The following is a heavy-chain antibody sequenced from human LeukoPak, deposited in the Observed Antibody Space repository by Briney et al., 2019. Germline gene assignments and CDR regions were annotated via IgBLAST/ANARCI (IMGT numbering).Heavy chain of an antibody. CDR3: AKERGSYYDSSGYYDY. D-gene: IGHD3-22*01. CDR2: ISGSGGST. Sequence: GGSLRLSCAASGFTFSSYAMSWVRQAPGKGLEWVSAISGSGGSTYYANSVKGRFTISRDNSKNTLYLQMDGLRAEDTAVYYCAKERGSYYDSSGYYDYWGQGTLVTVSS. V-gene: IGHV3-23*01. CDR1: GFTFSSYA. J-gene: IGHJ4*02.